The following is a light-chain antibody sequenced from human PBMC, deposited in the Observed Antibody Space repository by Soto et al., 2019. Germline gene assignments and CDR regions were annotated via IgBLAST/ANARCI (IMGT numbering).Light chain of an antibody. Sequence: QSVLTQPASVSGSPGQSITISCTGTSSDVGSYDLVSWYQHHPGKVPKLMIYEASKRPSGVSNRFSGSKSGNTASLTISGLQAEDEADYYCSSYARSSTFVFGGGTKLTVL. V-gene: IGLV2-23*02. J-gene: IGLJ3*02. CDR2: EAS. CDR3: SSYARSSTFV. CDR1: SSDVGSYDL.